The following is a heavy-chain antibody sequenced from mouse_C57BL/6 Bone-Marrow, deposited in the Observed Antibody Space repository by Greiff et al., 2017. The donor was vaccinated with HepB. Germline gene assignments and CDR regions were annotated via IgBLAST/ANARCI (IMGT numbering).Heavy chain of an antibody. CDR3: TYDYDPWFAY. CDR2: IGPGSGST. V-gene: IGHV1-77*01. J-gene: IGHJ3*01. Sequence: VQLQQSGAELVKPGASVKISCKASGYTFTDYYINWVKQRPGQGLEWIGKIGPGSGSTYYNEKFKGKATLTAYKSSSTAYMQLSSLTSEDSAVYFCTYDYDPWFAYWCQGTLVTVSA. CDR1: GYTFTDYY. D-gene: IGHD2-4*01.